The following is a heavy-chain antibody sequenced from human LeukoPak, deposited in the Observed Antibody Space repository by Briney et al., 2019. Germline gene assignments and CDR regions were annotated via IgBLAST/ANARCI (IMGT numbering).Heavy chain of an antibody. CDR3: ARDGNDILTGYYNAPLDY. CDR2: IIPIFGTA. J-gene: IGHJ4*02. D-gene: IGHD3-9*01. V-gene: IGHV1-69*01. CDR1: GGTFSSYA. Sequence: SVKVSCKASGGTFSSYAISWVRQAPGQGLEWMGGIIPIFGTANYAQKFQGRVTITADESTSTAYMELSSLRSEDTAVYYCARDGNDILTGYYNAPLDYWGQGTLVTVSS.